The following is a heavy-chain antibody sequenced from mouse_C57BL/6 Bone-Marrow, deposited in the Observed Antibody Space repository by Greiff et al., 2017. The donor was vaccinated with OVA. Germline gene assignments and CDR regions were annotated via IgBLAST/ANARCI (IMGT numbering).Heavy chain of an antibody. CDR1: GFSLSTFGMG. Sequence: QVTLKVSGPGILQPSQTLSLTCSFSGFSLSTFGMGVGWIRQPSGKGLEWLAHLWWDDAKYYNPALTSRLTIAKDTSKNQVFLKIANVDTADTATYYCARNGTGFNYAMDYWGQGTSVTVSS. CDR3: ARNGTGFNYAMDY. CDR2: LWWDDAK. D-gene: IGHD4-1*01. V-gene: IGHV8-8*01. J-gene: IGHJ4*01.